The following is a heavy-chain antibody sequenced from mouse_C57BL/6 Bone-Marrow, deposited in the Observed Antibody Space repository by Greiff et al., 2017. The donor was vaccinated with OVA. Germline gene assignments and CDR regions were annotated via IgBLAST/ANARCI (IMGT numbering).Heavy chain of an antibody. Sequence: VKLMESGPGLVQPSQSLSITCTVSGFSLTSYGVHWVRQSPGKGLEWLGVIWSGGSTDYNAAFISRLSISKDNSKSQVFFKMNSLQADDTAIYYCARKTPFYSFYAMDYWGQGTSVTVSS. CDR2: IWSGGST. CDR1: GFSLTSYG. D-gene: IGHD1-1*01. CDR3: ARKTPFYSFYAMDY. J-gene: IGHJ4*01. V-gene: IGHV2-2*01.